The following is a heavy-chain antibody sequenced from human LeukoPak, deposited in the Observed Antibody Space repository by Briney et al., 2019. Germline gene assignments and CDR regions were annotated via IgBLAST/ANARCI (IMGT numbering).Heavy chain of an antibody. CDR2: IYPGDSGT. J-gene: IGHJ4*02. V-gene: IGHV5-51*01. CDR3: ARQRYSGYDRSGFDY. Sequence: GESLKISCKGSGYSFTSYRIGWVRQMPGKGLEWMGIIYPGDSGTRYSPSFQGQVTISADKSISTAYLQWSSLKASDTAMYYCARQRYSGYDRSGFDYWGQGTLVTVSS. CDR1: GYSFTSYR. D-gene: IGHD5-12*01.